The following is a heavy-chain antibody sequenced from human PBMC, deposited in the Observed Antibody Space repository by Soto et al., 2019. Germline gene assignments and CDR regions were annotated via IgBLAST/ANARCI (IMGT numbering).Heavy chain of an antibody. D-gene: IGHD3-16*01. CDR1: GGSVSSDGYY. CDR2: IYNTGAT. CDR3: VRAPVGVGEWFDP. V-gene: IGHV4-31*01. J-gene: IGHJ5*02. Sequence: QVQLQESGPRLVKPSQTLSLTCTVSGGSVSSDGYYWGWIRQLPGKGLEWIGYIYNTGATYYNPSRMGLLSISFVTSKTQFSLKINSVTAADTAVYSCVRAPVGVGEWFDPWGQGTLVTVSS.